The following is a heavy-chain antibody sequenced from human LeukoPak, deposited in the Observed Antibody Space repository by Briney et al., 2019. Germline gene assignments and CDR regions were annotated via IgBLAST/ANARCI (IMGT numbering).Heavy chain of an antibody. CDR1: GGSMNNFY. D-gene: IGHD3-10*01. V-gene: IGHV4-59*01. J-gene: IGHJ4*02. CDR3: ARGPSWFGELFDY. CDR2: IYYSGST. Sequence: SETLSLTCTVSGGSMNNFYCSWVWQPPGKGLQWIGYIYYSGSTNYNPSLKSRVTISVDTSKNQFSLKLSSVTAADTAVYYCARGPSWFGELFDYWGQGTLVTVSS.